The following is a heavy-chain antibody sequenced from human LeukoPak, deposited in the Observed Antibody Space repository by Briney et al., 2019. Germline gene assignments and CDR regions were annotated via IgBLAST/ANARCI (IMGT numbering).Heavy chain of an antibody. Sequence: GGSLRLSCAASGFTFSSYSMNWVRQAPGKGLEWVSVIYSGGSTYYADSVKGRFTISRDNSKNTLYLQMNSLRAEDTAVYYCARGPPYFGSGSYYHIVDYWGQGTLVTVSS. CDR2: IYSGGST. CDR1: GFTFSSYS. D-gene: IGHD3-10*01. CDR3: ARGPPYFGSGSYYHIVDY. J-gene: IGHJ4*02. V-gene: IGHV3-53*01.